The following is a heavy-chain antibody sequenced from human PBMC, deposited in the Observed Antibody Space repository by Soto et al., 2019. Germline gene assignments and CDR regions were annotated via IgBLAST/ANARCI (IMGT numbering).Heavy chain of an antibody. D-gene: IGHD3-3*01. V-gene: IGHV3-74*01. CDR3: TRDAYYDFWSGYSGYYYYYMDV. Sequence: PGGSLRLSCAAAGLNFSSYWMHWVRQATGKGLVWVSRINGDGSSTSYADSVKGRFTISRDNAKNTVYLQMKSLRAEDTAVYYCTRDAYYDFWSGYSGYYYYYMDVWGKGTTVTVSS. CDR2: INGDGSST. J-gene: IGHJ6*03. CDR1: GLNFSSYW.